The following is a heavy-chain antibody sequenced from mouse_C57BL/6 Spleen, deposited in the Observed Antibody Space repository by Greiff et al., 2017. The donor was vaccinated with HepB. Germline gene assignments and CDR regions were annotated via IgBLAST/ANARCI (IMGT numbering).Heavy chain of an antibody. D-gene: IGHD2-4*01. Sequence: VKVVESGAELARPGASVKLSCKASGYTFTSYGISWVKQRTGQGLEWIGEIYPRSGNTYYNEKFKGKATLTADKSSSTAYMELRSLTSEDSAVYFCAREEGLRLSAWFAYWGQGTLVTVSA. J-gene: IGHJ3*01. CDR1: GYTFTSYG. V-gene: IGHV1-81*01. CDR2: IYPRSGNT. CDR3: AREEGLRLSAWFAY.